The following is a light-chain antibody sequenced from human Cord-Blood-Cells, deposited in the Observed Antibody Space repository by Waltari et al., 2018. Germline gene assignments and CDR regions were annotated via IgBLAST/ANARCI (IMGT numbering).Light chain of an antibody. Sequence: QSVLTQPPSASRTPGQRVTITCSGSSFNIGSNYVYWYQQLPGTAPKLLIYRNNQRPSGVPDRFSGSKSGTSASLAISGLRSEDEADYYCAAWDDSLSGPVFGGGTKLTVL. J-gene: IGLJ2*01. V-gene: IGLV1-47*01. CDR2: RNN. CDR3: AAWDDSLSGPV. CDR1: SFNIGSNY.